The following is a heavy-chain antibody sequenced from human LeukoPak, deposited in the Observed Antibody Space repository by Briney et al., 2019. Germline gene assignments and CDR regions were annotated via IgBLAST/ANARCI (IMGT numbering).Heavy chain of an antibody. J-gene: IGHJ4*02. CDR1: GGSISSYY. V-gene: IGHV4-4*07. D-gene: IGHD6-19*01. CDR2: IYTSGST. CDR3: ARAASAVAGFDY. Sequence: KTSETLSLTCTVSGGSISSYYWSWIRQPAGKGLEWIGRIYTSGSTNYNPSLKSRVTMSVNTPKNQFSLKPSSVTAADTAVYYCARAASAVAGFDYWGQGTLVTVSS.